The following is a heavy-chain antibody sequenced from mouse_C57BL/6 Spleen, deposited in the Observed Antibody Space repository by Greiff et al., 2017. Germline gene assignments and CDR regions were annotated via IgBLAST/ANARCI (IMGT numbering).Heavy chain of an antibody. J-gene: IGHJ4*01. CDR2: INPNNGGT. CDR3: ARGMGRSYAMDY. CDR1: GYTFTDYY. V-gene: IGHV1-26*01. Sequence: EVQLQQSGPELVKPGASVKISCKASGYTFTDYYMNWVKQSHGKSLEWIGDINPNNGGTSYNQKFKGKATLTVDKSSSTAYMELRSLTSEDSAVYYCARGMGRSYAMDYWGQGTSVTVSS. D-gene: IGHD4-1*01.